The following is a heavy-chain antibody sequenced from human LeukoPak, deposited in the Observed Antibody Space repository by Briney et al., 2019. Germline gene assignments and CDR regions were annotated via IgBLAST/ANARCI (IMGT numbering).Heavy chain of an antibody. J-gene: IGHJ4*02. D-gene: IGHD5-12*01. Sequence: GRSLRLSCAASGFTFDDYAMHWVRQAPGKGLEWVSGISWNSGSIGYADSVKGRFTISRDNAKNSLYLQMNSLRAEDTALYYCAKDIRYSGYEEFDYWGQGTLVTVSS. CDR3: AKDIRYSGYEEFDY. CDR2: ISWNSGSI. CDR1: GFTFDDYA. V-gene: IGHV3-9*01.